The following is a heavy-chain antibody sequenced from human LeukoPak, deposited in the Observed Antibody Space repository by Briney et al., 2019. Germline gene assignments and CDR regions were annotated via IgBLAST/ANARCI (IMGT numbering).Heavy chain of an antibody. Sequence: PSETLSLTCTVSGGSISSYYWSWIRQPAGKGLEWIGRIYTSGSTNYNPSLKSRVTISVDTSKNQFSLKLSSVTAADTAVYYCARTPGWGSGSYSYYYSYYMDVWGKGTTVTVSS. D-gene: IGHD3-10*01. J-gene: IGHJ6*03. CDR2: IYTSGST. V-gene: IGHV4-4*07. CDR1: GGSISSYY. CDR3: ARTPGWGSGSYSYYYSYYMDV.